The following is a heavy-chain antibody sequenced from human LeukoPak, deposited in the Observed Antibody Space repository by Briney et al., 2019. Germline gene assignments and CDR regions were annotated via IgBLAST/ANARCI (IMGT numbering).Heavy chain of an antibody. CDR1: GGSISSSSYY. CDR2: IYYSGST. V-gene: IGHV4-39*01. Sequence: SETLSLTCTVSGGSISSSSYYWGWIRQPPGKGLEWIGSIYYSGSTYYNPSLKSRVTISVDTSKNQFSLKLSSVTAADTAEYYCAIDYGDYAFDIWGQGTLVTVSS. J-gene: IGHJ4*02. D-gene: IGHD4-17*01. CDR3: AIDYGDYAFDI.